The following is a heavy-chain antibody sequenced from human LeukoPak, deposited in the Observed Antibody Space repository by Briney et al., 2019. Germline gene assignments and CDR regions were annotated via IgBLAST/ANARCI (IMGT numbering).Heavy chain of an antibody. D-gene: IGHD1-1*01. CDR2: IDWTSHYI. CDR1: GFSFSTYA. Sequence: GGSLRLSCAASGFSFSTYAMTWVRQAPGRGLEWVSAIDWTSHYIFYRDSVQGRFTTSRDNSRATLFLQMNSLTAEDSAVYYCAKNLAPGNAFYDFWGQGVLVTVSS. J-gene: IGHJ4*02. V-gene: IGHV3-23*01. CDR3: AKNLAPGNAFYDF.